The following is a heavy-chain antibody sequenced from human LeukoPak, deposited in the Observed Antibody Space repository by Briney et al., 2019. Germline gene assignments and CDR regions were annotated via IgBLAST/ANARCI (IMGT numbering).Heavy chain of an antibody. V-gene: IGHV1-69*13. D-gene: IGHD2-2*01. Sequence: ASVEVSCKASGGTFSSYAISWVRQAPGQGLEWMGGIIPIFGTANYAQKFQGRVTITADESTSTAYMELSSLRSEDTAVYYCARGGEAVVPAAPFDPWGQGTLVTVSS. CDR3: ARGGEAVVPAAPFDP. J-gene: IGHJ5*02. CDR1: GGTFSSYA. CDR2: IIPIFGTA.